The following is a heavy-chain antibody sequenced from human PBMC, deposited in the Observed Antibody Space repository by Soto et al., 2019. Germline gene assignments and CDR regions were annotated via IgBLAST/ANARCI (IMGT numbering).Heavy chain of an antibody. CDR1: GFTFSDFA. D-gene: IGHD3-10*01. CDR2: IYGGGNGP. CDR3: AKMVRMVPWADSFDY. Sequence: EVQVLESGGGLVQPGGSLRLSCEATGFTFSDFAMSWVRQAPGQGLEWVSRIYGGGNGPHYADFVKGRVTISRDNSKNTLYLQMRSLRAEDTVVYYCAKMVRMVPWADSFDYWRQGTLVTVSS. J-gene: IGHJ4*02. V-gene: IGHV3-23*01.